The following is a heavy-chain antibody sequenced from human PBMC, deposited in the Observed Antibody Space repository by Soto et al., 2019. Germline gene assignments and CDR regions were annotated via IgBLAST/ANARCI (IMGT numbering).Heavy chain of an antibody. Sequence: PVGSLRLSCVASVFNFGTYAIHWVRHSPGKGLQWVALIAYDGINTYYADSVKGRFTISRDNSKNTLHLQMNSLRPEDTGVYFCARVTPGNNLYSSSGLDVWGQGTAVTVSS. V-gene: IGHV3-30-3*01. CDR2: IAYDGINT. J-gene: IGHJ6*02. CDR3: ARVTPGNNLYSSSGLDV. D-gene: IGHD1-1*01. CDR1: VFNFGTYA.